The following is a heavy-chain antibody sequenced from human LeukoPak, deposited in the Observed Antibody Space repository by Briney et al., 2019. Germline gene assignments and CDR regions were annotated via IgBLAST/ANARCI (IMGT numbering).Heavy chain of an antibody. D-gene: IGHD4-23*01. CDR2: IYYSGST. J-gene: IGHJ4*02. Sequence: PSETLSLTCTVSGGSINSYYWSWIRQPPGKGLEWIGYIYYSGSTNYSPSLKSRVAMSVDTSKNQFSLELSSVTAADTAVYYCARVWYGGNPYLDFWGQGTLVTVSS. CDR1: GGSINSYY. V-gene: IGHV4-59*01. CDR3: ARVWYGGNPYLDF.